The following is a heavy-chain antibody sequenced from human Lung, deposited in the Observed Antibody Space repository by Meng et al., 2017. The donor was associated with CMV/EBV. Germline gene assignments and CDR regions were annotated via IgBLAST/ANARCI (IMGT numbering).Heavy chain of an antibody. J-gene: IGHJ5*02. CDR1: RFTFSSYA. D-gene: IGHD5-18*01. CDR2: ISYDGSNK. CDR3: ARDHGYSYGSGWFDP. V-gene: IGHV3-30*04. Sequence: SRFTFSSYAMHWVRQAPGKGLEWVAVISYDGSNKYYAYSVKGRFTISRDNSKNTLYLQMNSLRAEDTAVYYCARDHGYSYGSGWFDPWGQGTLVTVSS.